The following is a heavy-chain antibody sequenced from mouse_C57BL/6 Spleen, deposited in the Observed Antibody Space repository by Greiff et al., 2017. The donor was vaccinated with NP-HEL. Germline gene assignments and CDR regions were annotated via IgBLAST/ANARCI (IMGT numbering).Heavy chain of an antibody. Sequence: QVQLQQPGAELVMPGASVKLSCKASGYTFTSYWMHWVKQRPGQGLEWIGEIDPSDSYTNYNQKFKGKSTLTVDKSSSTAYMQLSSLTSEDSAVYYCAGNTHSSGYAFDYWGQGTTLTVSS. CDR2: IDPSDSYT. CDR3: AGNTHSSGYAFDY. CDR1: GYTFTSYW. V-gene: IGHV1-69*01. D-gene: IGHD3-2*02. J-gene: IGHJ2*01.